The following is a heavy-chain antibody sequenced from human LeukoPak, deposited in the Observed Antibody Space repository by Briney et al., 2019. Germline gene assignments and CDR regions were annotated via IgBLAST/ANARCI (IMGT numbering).Heavy chain of an antibody. CDR2: ISAYNGNT. CDR3: ARGGLSSGYYYVTDY. CDR1: GGTFSSDA. D-gene: IGHD3-22*01. Sequence: GASVKVSCKASGGTFSSDAINWVRQAPGQGLEWMGWISAYNGNTNYAQKLQGRVTMTTDTSTSTAYMELRSLRSDDTAVYYCARGGLSSGYYYVTDYWGQGTLVTVSS. V-gene: IGHV1-18*01. J-gene: IGHJ4*02.